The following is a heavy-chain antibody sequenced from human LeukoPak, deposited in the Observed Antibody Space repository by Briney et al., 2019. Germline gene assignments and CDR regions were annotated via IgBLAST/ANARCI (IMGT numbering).Heavy chain of an antibody. CDR2: SRNRAKSYTT. Sequence: GGSLRLSCVASGFTFSDHYMDWVRQAPGKGLEWVGRSRNRAKSYTTEYAASVKGRFIVSRDDSKNSFYLQMNNLRTEDAAVYYCTRGPRDVDNYCHPMDVWGQGATVTVSS. J-gene: IGHJ6*02. CDR3: TRGPRDVDNYCHPMDV. D-gene: IGHD3-16*01. V-gene: IGHV3-72*01. CDR1: GFTFSDHY.